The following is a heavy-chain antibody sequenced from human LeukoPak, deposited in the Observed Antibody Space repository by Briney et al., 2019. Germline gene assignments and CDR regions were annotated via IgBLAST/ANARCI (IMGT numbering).Heavy chain of an antibody. CDR3: ARDSSVPYGITD. CDR1: GFTFSSYA. Sequence: PGGSLRLSCTASGFTFSSYAMNWVRQAPGKGLEWVSGIGAGGTFTYYADSVKGRFTISRDNSRNTLYLQMNNLRAEDTALYYCARDSSVPYGITDWGQGTLVTVSS. D-gene: IGHD4-17*01. CDR2: IGAGGTFT. V-gene: IGHV3-23*01. J-gene: IGHJ4*02.